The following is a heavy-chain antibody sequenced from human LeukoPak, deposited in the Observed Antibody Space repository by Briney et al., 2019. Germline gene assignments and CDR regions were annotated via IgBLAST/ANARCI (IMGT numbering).Heavy chain of an antibody. D-gene: IGHD2-2*01. CDR1: GGSISSYY. CDR3: ARGSGTSTHDAFDI. J-gene: IGHJ3*02. V-gene: IGHV4-4*07. CDR2: IYPSGNT. Sequence: SETLSLTCTVSGGSISSYYWSWIRQPAGKGLEWIGRIYPSGNTNYNPSLKSRVTMSIDTSKNQFSLNLSSVTAADMAVYYCARGSGTSTHDAFDIWGHGTMVTVSS.